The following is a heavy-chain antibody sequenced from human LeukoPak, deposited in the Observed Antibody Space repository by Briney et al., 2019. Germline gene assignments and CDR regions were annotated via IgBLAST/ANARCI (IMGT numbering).Heavy chain of an antibody. CDR1: GGSFSGYY. D-gene: IGHD6-13*01. Sequence: PSQSLSLACAVYGGSFSGYYCSWIRQPPGKGLEWIGEINHSGSTNYNPSLKSRVTISVDTSKNQFSLKLSSVTAADTAVYYCARGRIVGYSSSWYVWGNKNWFDPWGQGTLVSVPS. J-gene: IGHJ5*02. V-gene: IGHV4-34*01. CDR2: INHSGST. CDR3: ARGRIVGYSSSWYVWGNKNWFDP.